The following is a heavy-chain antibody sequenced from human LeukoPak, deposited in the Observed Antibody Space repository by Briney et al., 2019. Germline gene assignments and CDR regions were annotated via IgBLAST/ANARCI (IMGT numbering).Heavy chain of an antibody. CDR2: IYYSGRT. D-gene: IGHD3-3*01. CDR1: GGSFSGYY. J-gene: IGHJ4*02. V-gene: IGHV4-34*01. CDR3: ARGEEYYDFWSGYLIDY. Sequence: SETLSLTCAVYGGSFSGYYWSWIRQPPGKGLEWIGNIYYSGRTYYSPSLKSRVTISVDTSKNQFSLKLSSVTAADTAVYYCARGEEYYDFWSGYLIDYWGQGTLVTVSS.